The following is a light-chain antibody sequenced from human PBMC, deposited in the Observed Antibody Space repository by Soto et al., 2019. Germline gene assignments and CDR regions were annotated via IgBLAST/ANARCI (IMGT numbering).Light chain of an antibody. CDR2: AAS. CDR1: QSVNNN. V-gene: IGKV3D-15*01. CDR3: QQYDNWLYT. Sequence: EVVMTQSPVTLSVSPGERATLSCSASQSVNNNLAWYQQKPGQAPRLLIYAASTRATDIPARFTGSGSGTEFTLSISSLQAEDFAIYYCQQYDNWLYTFGQGTKLEMK. J-gene: IGKJ2*01.